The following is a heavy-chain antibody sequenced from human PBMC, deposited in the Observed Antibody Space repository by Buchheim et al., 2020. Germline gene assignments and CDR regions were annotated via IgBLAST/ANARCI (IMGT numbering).Heavy chain of an antibody. D-gene: IGHD3-16*01. V-gene: IGHV3-30*18. CDR1: GFTFSTSG. Sequence: QEQLVESGGGVVQPGRSLRLSCAASGFTFSTSGMHWVRQAPGKGLEWVAVISYDGRSTFYADSVTGRFTTSRDNSKNTRYLQMNSLRAEDTAMYYCAKGGMTPDDFWGQGTL. CDR2: ISYDGRST. CDR3: AKGGMTPDDF. J-gene: IGHJ4*02.